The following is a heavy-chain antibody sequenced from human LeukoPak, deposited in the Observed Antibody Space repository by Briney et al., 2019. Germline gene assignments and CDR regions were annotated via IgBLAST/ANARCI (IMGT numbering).Heavy chain of an antibody. Sequence: ASVKVSCKASGYTLTDYFMHWVRQARGQGLDWMGWINPNSGATSYAQKFQGRVTMTRDTSISTAYMELSRLRSDDTAVYYCARDNSLMVYDYWGQGSLVTVSS. CDR2: INPNSGAT. CDR1: GYTLTDYF. CDR3: ARDNSLMVYDY. J-gene: IGHJ4*02. D-gene: IGHD2-8*01. V-gene: IGHV1-2*02.